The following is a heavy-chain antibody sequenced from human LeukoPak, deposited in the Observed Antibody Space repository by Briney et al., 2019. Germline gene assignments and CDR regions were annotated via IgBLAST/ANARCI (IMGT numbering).Heavy chain of an antibody. V-gene: IGHV3-21*01. Sequence: PGGSLRLSCAASGFTFSSYSMNWVRRAPGKGLEWVPSISSSSSYIYYADSVKGRFTISRDNAKNSPYLQMNSLRAEDTAVYYCARTDIVVVPAAHEPELAEYFQHWGQGTLVTVSS. CDR2: ISSSSSYI. CDR1: GFTFSSYS. CDR3: ARTDIVVVPAAHEPELAEYFQH. J-gene: IGHJ1*01. D-gene: IGHD2-2*01.